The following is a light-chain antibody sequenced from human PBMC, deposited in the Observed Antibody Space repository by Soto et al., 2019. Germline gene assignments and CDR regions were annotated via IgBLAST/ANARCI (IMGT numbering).Light chain of an antibody. Sequence: EIVLTQSPGTLSLSPGERATLSCRASQSVSSSYLAWYQQKPGQAPRLLIYGASSRATGIPDRFSGSGSGTDFTLTISRLELEDFAGYYWQQYGSSWTFGQGNKVEIK. V-gene: IGKV3-20*01. CDR3: QQYGSSWT. CDR2: GAS. J-gene: IGKJ1*01. CDR1: QSVSSSY.